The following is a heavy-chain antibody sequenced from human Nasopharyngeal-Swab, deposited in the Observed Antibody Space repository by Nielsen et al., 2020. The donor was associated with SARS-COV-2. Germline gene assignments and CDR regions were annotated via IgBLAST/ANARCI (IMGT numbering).Heavy chain of an antibody. J-gene: IGHJ4*02. Sequence: SETLSLTCAVYGGSFSGYYWSWIPQLPGKGLEWMGEINHSGSTNYNPSLKSRVTISVDTSKNQFSLKLSSVTAADTAVYYCARGPLGYCTGGVCYGLDYWGQGTLVTVSS. CDR1: GGSFSGYY. D-gene: IGHD2-8*02. CDR3: ARGPLGYCTGGVCYGLDY. V-gene: IGHV4-34*01. CDR2: INHSGST.